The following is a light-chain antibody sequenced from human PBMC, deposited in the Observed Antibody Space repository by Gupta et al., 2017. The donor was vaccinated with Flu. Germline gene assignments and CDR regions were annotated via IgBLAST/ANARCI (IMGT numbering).Light chain of an antibody. CDR2: TDD. Sequence: QSVLTPPRSASGTPGQRFTVSCSGSNFNIGSNTVNWYHQLPGTAPKLLMYTDDQRPSGVLDRCSGSKSCTSGALAITGLQSEDEADYYCAAWDDSLNALVFGGGTKLTVL. V-gene: IGLV1-44*01. CDR1: NFNIGSNT. CDR3: AAWDDSLNALV. J-gene: IGLJ3*02.